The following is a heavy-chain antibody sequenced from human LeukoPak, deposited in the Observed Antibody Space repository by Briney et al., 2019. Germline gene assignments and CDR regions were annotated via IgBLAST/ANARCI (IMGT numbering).Heavy chain of an antibody. Sequence: SVKVSCKASGGTFSSYAISWVRQAPGQGLEWMGRIIPIFGTANYAQKFQGRVTITTDESTSTAYMELSSLRSEDTAVYYCARARDGYAWFDPWGQGTLVTVSS. CDR3: ARARDGYAWFDP. D-gene: IGHD5-24*01. J-gene: IGHJ5*02. CDR1: GGTFSSYA. CDR2: IIPIFGTA. V-gene: IGHV1-69*05.